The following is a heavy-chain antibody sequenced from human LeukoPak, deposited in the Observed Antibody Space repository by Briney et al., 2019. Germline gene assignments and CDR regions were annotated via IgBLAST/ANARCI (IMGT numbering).Heavy chain of an antibody. CDR3: AMYGGRIAPDAFDI. CDR2: IYYSGST. D-gene: IGHD4-23*01. Sequence: SETLSLTCTVSGGSISSGGYYWSWIRQHPGKGLEWIGDIYYSGSTYYNPSLKSRVTISVDTSKNQFSLKLSSVTAADTAVYYCAMYGGRIAPDAFDIWGQGTMVTVSS. V-gene: IGHV4-31*03. CDR1: GGSISSGGYY. J-gene: IGHJ3*02.